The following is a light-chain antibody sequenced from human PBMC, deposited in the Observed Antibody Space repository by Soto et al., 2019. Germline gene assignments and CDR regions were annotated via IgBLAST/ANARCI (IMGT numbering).Light chain of an antibody. CDR3: QQYNNWPPWT. CDR2: GAS. J-gene: IGKJ1*01. V-gene: IGKV3-15*01. CDR1: QSVSSN. Sequence: EMVMTQSPATLSVSPGERATLSCRASQSVSSNLAWYQQKPGQAPRLLIYGASTRATGIPARFSGSGSGTEFTLTISSLQSEDFAVYYCQQYNNWPPWTFGQGIKVDI.